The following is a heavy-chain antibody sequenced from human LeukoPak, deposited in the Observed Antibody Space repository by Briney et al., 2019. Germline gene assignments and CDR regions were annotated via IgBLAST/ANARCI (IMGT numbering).Heavy chain of an antibody. CDR1: GDSISSYY. V-gene: IGHV4-59*01. CDR3: ARAWRHYYGSGRNVTPWPAGMDV. J-gene: IGHJ6*02. D-gene: IGHD3-10*01. Sequence: SETLSLTCTVSGDSISSYYWAWIRRSPGKGLEWIGYSGSSKYNPSLKSRVTISIDTAKSQVALTLTSVTAADTAVYYCARAWRHYYGSGRNVTPWPAGMDVWGQGTTVTVS. CDR2: SGSS.